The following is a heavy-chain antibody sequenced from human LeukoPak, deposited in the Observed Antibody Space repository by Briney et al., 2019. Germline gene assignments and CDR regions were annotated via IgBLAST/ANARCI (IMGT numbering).Heavy chain of an antibody. CDR2: IYHSGST. CDR1: IYSLTGGYY. D-gene: IGHD3-10*01. J-gene: IGHJ6*03. V-gene: IGHV4-38-2*01. Sequence: PSETLSLTCAVSIYSLTGGYYWGWIRQPPGKGLEWIGSIYHSGSTYYNPSLKSRVTISVDTSKNHFSLKLSSVTAADTPVYYCAINDYGSGSDYNGYMDVWGKGTTVTVSS. CDR3: AINDYGSGSDYNGYMDV.